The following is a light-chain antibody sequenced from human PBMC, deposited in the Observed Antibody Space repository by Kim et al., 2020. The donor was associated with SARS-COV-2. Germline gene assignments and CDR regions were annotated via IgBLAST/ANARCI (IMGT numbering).Light chain of an antibody. J-gene: IGKJ3*01. V-gene: IGKV2-30*01. CDR1: QSLVCGDGNTY. Sequence: PAAISCRSCQSLVCGDGNTYLNWFHQRPGQSPRRLIYKVSNRDSGVPDRFSGSGSGTDFTLHISRVEAEDVGVYYCMQGTHWPFTFGPGTKVDIK. CDR3: MQGTHWPFT. CDR2: KVS.